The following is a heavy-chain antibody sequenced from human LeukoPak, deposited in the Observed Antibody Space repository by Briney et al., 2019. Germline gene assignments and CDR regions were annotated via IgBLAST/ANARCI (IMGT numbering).Heavy chain of an antibody. D-gene: IGHD4-23*01. J-gene: IGHJ4*02. CDR1: GYTFTSYY. CDR3: VRTTVAQYRN. CDR2: INPSGGST. V-gene: IGHV1-46*01. Sequence: ASVKVSCKVSGYTFTSYYMHWVRQAPGEGLEWMGIINPSGGSTSYAQKFQGRVTMTRDTSISTAYMELSRLRSDDTAVYYCVRTTVAQYRNWGQGTLVTVSS.